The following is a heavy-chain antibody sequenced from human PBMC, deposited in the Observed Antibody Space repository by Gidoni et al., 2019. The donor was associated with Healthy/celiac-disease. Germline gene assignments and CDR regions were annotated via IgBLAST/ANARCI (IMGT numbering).Heavy chain of an antibody. V-gene: IGHV3-33*01. CDR3: ARDLESVVVVAATYDAFDI. D-gene: IGHD2-15*01. CDR2: ICYDGSKK. Sequence: QVRLVDSGGGVVQPGMFMRLPCEASGFTFSSYGMNMVRQVPGKGLEWVAFICYDGSKKDYADSVKAIFPISRDNYKNTLYRQMNSLRSEDTAVYYCARDLESVVVVAATYDAFDIWGQGTMVTVSS. J-gene: IGHJ3*02. CDR1: GFTFSSYG.